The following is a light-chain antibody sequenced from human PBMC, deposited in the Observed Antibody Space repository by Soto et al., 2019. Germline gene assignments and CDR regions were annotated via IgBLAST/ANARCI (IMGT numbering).Light chain of an antibody. Sequence: QSALTQPASVSGSPGQSITISCTGTSNDVGDYNHVSWYQQNPGKAPQLMIYDVSNRPSGVSNRFSGSKSGNTASLTISGLQAEDEADYYCSSYTSSNTYVFGTGTKLTVL. CDR1: SNDVGDYNH. CDR3: SSYTSSNTYV. CDR2: DVS. V-gene: IGLV2-14*01. J-gene: IGLJ1*01.